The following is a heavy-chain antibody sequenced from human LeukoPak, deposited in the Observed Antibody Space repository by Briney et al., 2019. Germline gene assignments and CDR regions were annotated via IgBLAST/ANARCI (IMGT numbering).Heavy chain of an antibody. CDR2: ISSSSSYT. J-gene: IGHJ3*02. CDR1: GFTFSSYS. Sequence: NPGGPLRLSCAASGFTFSSYSMNWVRQAPGKGLEWVSSISSSSSYTYYADSVKGRFTISRDNAKNSLYLQMNSLRAEDTAVYYCARDSADYYRSSPLAAFDIWGQGTMVTVSS. D-gene: IGHD3-10*01. CDR3: ARDSADYYRSSPLAAFDI. V-gene: IGHV3-21*01.